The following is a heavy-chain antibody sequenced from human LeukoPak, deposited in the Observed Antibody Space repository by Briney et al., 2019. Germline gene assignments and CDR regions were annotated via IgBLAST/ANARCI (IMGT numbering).Heavy chain of an antibody. J-gene: IGHJ5*02. Sequence: PGGSLRLSCAASGFTFSSYAMHWVRQAPGKGLEWVAVISYDGSDGSNRYYADSVKGRFTISRDNSKNTLYLQMNSLRAEDTAVYSCARGADGVSSNSRGWFDPWGQGTLVTVSS. D-gene: IGHD2-15*01. CDR1: GFTFSSYA. CDR2: ISYDGSDGSNR. V-gene: IGHV3-30*04. CDR3: ARGADGVSSNSRGWFDP.